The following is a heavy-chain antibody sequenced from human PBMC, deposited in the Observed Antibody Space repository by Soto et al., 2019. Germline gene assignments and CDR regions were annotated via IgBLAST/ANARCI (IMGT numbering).Heavy chain of an antibody. V-gene: IGHV4-39*01. CDR3: ARGDLSGWYEWGFFDY. J-gene: IGHJ4*02. CDR1: GGSISSSSYY. Sequence: QLQLQESGPGLVKPSETLSLTCTVSGGSISSSSYYWGWIRQPPGKGLEWIGSIYYSGSTYDNPSLQSRVTISVDTSKNQFSLKLSSGTAADTAVYYCARGDLSGWYEWGFFDYWGQGTLVTVSS. D-gene: IGHD6-19*01. CDR2: IYYSGST.